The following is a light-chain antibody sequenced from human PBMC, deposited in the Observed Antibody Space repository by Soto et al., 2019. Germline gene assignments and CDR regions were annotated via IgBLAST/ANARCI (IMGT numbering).Light chain of an antibody. CDR1: SSDIGGYNY. Sequence: QSALTQPASVSGSPGQSITISCTGTSSDIGGYNYVSWYQHHPGKAPKLMIYDVSDRPSGISNRFSGSKSGNTASLTISGLQAEDEADYFCSSYTSTNTHVVFGGGTKVTVL. J-gene: IGLJ2*01. CDR2: DVS. CDR3: SSYTSTNTHVV. V-gene: IGLV2-14*03.